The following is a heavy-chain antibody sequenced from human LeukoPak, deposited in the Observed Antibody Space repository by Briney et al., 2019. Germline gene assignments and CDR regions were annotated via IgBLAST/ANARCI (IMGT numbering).Heavy chain of an antibody. D-gene: IGHD5-12*01. CDR1: GVSISSYY. J-gene: IGHJ1*01. Sequence: SETLSLTCTVSGVSISSYYWSWIRQPPGKGLEWIGYLFYSGNTNSNPSLKSRVTILADTSKNQFSLRLNSVTAADTAVYFCGRVRTGNTGSPEYFEDWGQGTLVTVSS. V-gene: IGHV4-59*01. CDR3: GRVRTGNTGSPEYFED. CDR2: LFYSGNT.